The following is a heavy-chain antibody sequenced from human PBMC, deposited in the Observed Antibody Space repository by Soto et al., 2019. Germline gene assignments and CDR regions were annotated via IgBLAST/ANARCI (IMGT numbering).Heavy chain of an antibody. D-gene: IGHD2-15*01. CDR3: ARGNTCYGNFDS. CDR2: MYVDGRTT. CDR1: GFSFSNYW. V-gene: IGHV3-74*01. Sequence: EVQLVESGGGFVQPGGSLRLSCAGSGFSFSNYWMHWVRQAPGKGLVWVSRMYVDGRTTYFADSVKGRITISRDNAKNTLFLQMNSLRVEDTAVYYCARGNTCYGNFDSWGQGTLVTVSS. J-gene: IGHJ4*02.